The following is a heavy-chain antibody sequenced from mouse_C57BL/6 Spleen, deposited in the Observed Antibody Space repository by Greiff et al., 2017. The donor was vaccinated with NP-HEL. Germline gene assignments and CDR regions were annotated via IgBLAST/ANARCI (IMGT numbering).Heavy chain of an antibody. V-gene: IGHV2-6-1*01. J-gene: IGHJ2*01. D-gene: IGHD2-5*01. CDR1: GFSLTSYG. CDR2: IWSDGST. CDR3: ARQYSNYLYYFDY. Sequence: VKLMESGPGLVAPSQSLSITCTVSGFSLTSYGVHWVRQPPGKGLEWLVVIWSDGSTTYNSALKSRLSISKDNSKSQVFLKMNSLQTDDTAMYYCARQYSNYLYYFDYWGQGTTLTVSS.